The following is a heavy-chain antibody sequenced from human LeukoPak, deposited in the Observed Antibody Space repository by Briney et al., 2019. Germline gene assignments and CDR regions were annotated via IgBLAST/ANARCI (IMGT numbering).Heavy chain of an antibody. D-gene: IGHD3-22*01. CDR1: GGSTRSYY. V-gene: IGHV4-59*08. Sequence: SETLSLTCTASGGSTRSYYWSWIRQPPGKGLEWIGYIYYSGSTNYNPSLKSRVTISVDTSKNQFSLKLSSVTAADTAMYYCARSYYYDNSGYPYYYYMDVWGKGTTVTVSS. CDR2: IYYSGST. J-gene: IGHJ6*03. CDR3: ARSYYYDNSGYPYYYYMDV.